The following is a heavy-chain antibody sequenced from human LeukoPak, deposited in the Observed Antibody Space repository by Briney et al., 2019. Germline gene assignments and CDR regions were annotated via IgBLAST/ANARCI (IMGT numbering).Heavy chain of an antibody. J-gene: IGHJ4*02. CDR2: ISSSGSTI. V-gene: IGHV3-11*01. CDR3: AKEVGGYSYGLTALDY. Sequence: PGGSLRLSCAASGFTFSDYYMSWIRQAPGKGLEWVSYISSSGSTIYYADSVKGRFTISRDNAKNSLYLQMNSLRAEDMALYYCAKEVGGYSYGLTALDYWGQGTLVTVSS. CDR1: GFTFSDYY. D-gene: IGHD5-18*01.